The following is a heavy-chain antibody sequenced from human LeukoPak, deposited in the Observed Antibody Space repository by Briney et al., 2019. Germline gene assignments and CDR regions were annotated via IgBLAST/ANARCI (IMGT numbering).Heavy chain of an antibody. CDR2: IIPILGIA. Sequence: ASVKVSCKASGGSFSSYAISWVRQAPGQGLEWMGRIIPILGIANYAQKFQGRVTITADKSTSTAYMELSSLRSEDTAVYYCASITSGYDRIAVAAPLDYWGQGTLVTVSS. CDR1: GGSFSSYA. V-gene: IGHV1-69*10. CDR3: ASITSGYDRIAVAAPLDY. D-gene: IGHD6-19*01. J-gene: IGHJ4*02.